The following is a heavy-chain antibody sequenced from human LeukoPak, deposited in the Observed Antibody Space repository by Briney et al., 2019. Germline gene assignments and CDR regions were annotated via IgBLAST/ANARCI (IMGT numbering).Heavy chain of an antibody. CDR1: GFTFDVYG. J-gene: IGHJ4*02. CDR3: AKSASSWPLYYFDY. CDR2: LNWNGGST. V-gene: IGHV3-20*04. D-gene: IGHD6-13*01. Sequence: GGSLRLSCAASGFTFDVYGMSCVRQAPGKGLEWVSGLNWNGGSTGYADSVKGRFIISRDNAKNCLYLQMNSLRAEDTALYYCAKSASSWPLYYFDYWGQGTLVTVSS.